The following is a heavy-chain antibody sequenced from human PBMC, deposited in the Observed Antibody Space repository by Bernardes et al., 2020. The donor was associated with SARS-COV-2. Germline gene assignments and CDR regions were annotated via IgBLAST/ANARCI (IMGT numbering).Heavy chain of an antibody. Sequence: SETRSLTCPVSCRSIPSCLFYRCWLRQPPGPGLVCTQSISPSGIPYNNTSAQRRLTDSVDTSKNQFSLRLSFVTAADTAVYYCAGSSCGIDCYIGGLRSWDYGMDVWGQGTTVSVSS. V-gene: IGHV4-39*01. D-gene: IGHD2-21*02. CDR1: CRSIPSCLFY. CDR2: ISPSGIP. J-gene: IGHJ6*02. CDR3: AGSSCGIDCYIGGLRSWDYGMDV.